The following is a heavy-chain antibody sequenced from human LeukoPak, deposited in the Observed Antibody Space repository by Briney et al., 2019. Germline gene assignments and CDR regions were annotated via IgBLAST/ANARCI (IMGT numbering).Heavy chain of an antibody. Sequence: GESLKISCKGFGYSFTSYWIGWVRQMPGKGLEWMGIIYPGDSDTRYSPSFQGQVTISADKSISTAYLQWSSLKASDTAMYYCARLRSAYGDYGDAFDIWGQGTMVAVSS. J-gene: IGHJ3*02. V-gene: IGHV5-51*01. CDR2: IYPGDSDT. D-gene: IGHD4-17*01. CDR3: ARLRSAYGDYGDAFDI. CDR1: GYSFTSYW.